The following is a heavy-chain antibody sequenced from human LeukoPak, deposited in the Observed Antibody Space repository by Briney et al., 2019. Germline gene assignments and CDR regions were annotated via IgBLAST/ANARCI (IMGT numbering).Heavy chain of an antibody. CDR3: ARDPVLRSEWFDP. V-gene: IGHV1-18*01. Sequence: GASVKLSCKASGGTFTSYAISWVRQAPGQGLEWMGGISAYNGNTNYAQKLQGRVTMTTDTSTSTAYMELRSLRSDDTAVYYRARDPVLRSEWFDPWGQGTLVTVSS. J-gene: IGHJ5*02. CDR1: GGTFTSYA. D-gene: IGHD2-15*01. CDR2: ISAYNGNT.